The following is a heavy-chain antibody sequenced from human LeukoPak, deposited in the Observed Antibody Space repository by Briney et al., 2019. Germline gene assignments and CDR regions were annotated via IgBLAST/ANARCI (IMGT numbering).Heavy chain of an antibody. CDR2: FYTSGGT. D-gene: IGHD3-10*01. J-gene: IGHJ4*02. CDR3: ARDQTYSGSGIYTYFDY. V-gene: IGHV4-4*07. Sequence: SETLSLTCTVSGVSISSYFWSWIRQPAGKGLEWIGRFYTSGGTNYNPSLKSRVTMSVDTSKNQFSLKVTSVTAADTAVYYCARDQTYSGSGIYTYFDYWGQGILVTVSS. CDR1: GVSISSYF.